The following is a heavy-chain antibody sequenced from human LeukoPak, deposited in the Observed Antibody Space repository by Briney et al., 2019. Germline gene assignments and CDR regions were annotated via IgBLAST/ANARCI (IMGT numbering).Heavy chain of an antibody. CDR1: GGSISSYY. CDR2: IYYTGST. J-gene: IGHJ4*02. V-gene: IGHV4-59*08. CDR3: ATYSGNYNNFEY. D-gene: IGHD1-26*01. Sequence: SETLSLTCTVSGGSISSYYWSWIRQPPGKGLEWIGYIYYTGSTNYNPSLKSRVTISVDTSKNQFSPKLTSVTAADTAVYYCATYSGNYNNFEYWGQGTLVTVSS.